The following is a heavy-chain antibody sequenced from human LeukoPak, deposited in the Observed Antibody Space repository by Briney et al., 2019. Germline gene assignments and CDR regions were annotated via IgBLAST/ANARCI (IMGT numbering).Heavy chain of an antibody. CDR3: ARHKDYYYSYMDV. CDR2: IYYSGST. CDR1: GDSISTSSYY. V-gene: IGHV4-39*01. J-gene: IGHJ6*03. Sequence: SETLSLTCSVSGDSISTSSYYWGWIRQPPGKGLEWIGTIYYSGSTYYNPSLTSRVTIPVDTSKNQFSLKLSSVTAADTAVYYCARHKDYYYSYMDVWGKGTTVTISS.